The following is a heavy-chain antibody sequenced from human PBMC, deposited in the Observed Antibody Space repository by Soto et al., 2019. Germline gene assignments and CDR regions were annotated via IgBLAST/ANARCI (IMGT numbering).Heavy chain of an antibody. J-gene: IGHJ4*02. D-gene: IGHD3-22*01. V-gene: IGHV3-23*01. CDR2: ISGSGGST. Sequence: GGSLRLSCAASGFTFSSYAMSWVRQAPGKGLEWVSAISGSGGSTYYADSVKGRFTISRDNSKNTLYLQMNSLRAEDTAVYYCAKDESMIVVVTNSQFDYWGQGTLVTVSS. CDR3: AKDESMIVVVTNSQFDY. CDR1: GFTFSSYA.